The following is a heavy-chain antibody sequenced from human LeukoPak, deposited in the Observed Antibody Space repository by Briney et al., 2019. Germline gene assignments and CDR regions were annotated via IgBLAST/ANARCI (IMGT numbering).Heavy chain of an antibody. CDR1: GYTFTSYY. D-gene: IGHD3-9*01. CDR3: GRAKSDYDILTGSYLGDYFDY. CDR2: INPSGGSA. Sequence: ASVKVSCKASGYTFTSYYMHWVRQAPGQGLEWMGIINPSGGSASYAQKFQGRVTMTRDTSTSTVYMELSSLRSEDTAVYYCGRAKSDYDILTGSYLGDYFDYWGQGTLVTVSS. V-gene: IGHV1-46*01. J-gene: IGHJ4*02.